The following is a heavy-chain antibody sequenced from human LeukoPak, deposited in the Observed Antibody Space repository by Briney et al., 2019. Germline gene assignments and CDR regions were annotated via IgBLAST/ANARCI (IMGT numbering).Heavy chain of an antibody. D-gene: IGHD6-13*01. CDR2: IRSKAYGGTT. CDR3: TRARGIAAAGTNFDP. V-gene: IGHV3-49*04. CDR1: GFTFGDYA. Sequence: GGSLRRSCTASGFTFGDYAMSWVRQAPGKGREWVGFIRSKAYGGTTEYAASVKGRFTISRDDSKSIAYLQMNSLKTEDTAVYYCTRARGIAAAGTNFDPWGQGTLVTVSS. J-gene: IGHJ5*02.